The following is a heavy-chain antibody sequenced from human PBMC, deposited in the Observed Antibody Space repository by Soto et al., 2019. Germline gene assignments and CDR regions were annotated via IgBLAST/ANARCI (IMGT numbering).Heavy chain of an antibody. D-gene: IGHD6-19*01. V-gene: IGHV6-1*01. Sequence: QTLSLTCAISGDSVSSNSAAWNWIRQSPSRGLEWLGRTYYRSKWYNDYAVSVKSRITINPDTSKNQFSLQLNSVTPEDTAVYSRARAPASRGWSDFDYWGQGTLVTVYS. J-gene: IGHJ4*02. CDR2: TYYRSKWYN. CDR3: ARAPASRGWSDFDY. CDR1: GDSVSSNSAA.